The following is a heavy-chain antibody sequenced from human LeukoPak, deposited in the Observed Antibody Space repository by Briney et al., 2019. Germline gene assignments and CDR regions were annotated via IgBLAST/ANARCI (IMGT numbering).Heavy chain of an antibody. Sequence: GASVKVSCKASGYTFTSYDINWVRQATGQGLEWMGWMNPNSGNTGYAQKFLGRVTMTRNTSISTAYMELSSLRSEDTAVYYCARGRALWFGLRNFDYWGQGTLVTVSS. CDR3: ARGRALWFGLRNFDY. V-gene: IGHV1-8*01. CDR1: GYTFTSYD. CDR2: MNPNSGNT. J-gene: IGHJ4*02. D-gene: IGHD3-10*01.